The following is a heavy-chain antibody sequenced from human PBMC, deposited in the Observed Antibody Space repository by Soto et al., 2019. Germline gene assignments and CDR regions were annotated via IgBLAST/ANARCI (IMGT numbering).Heavy chain of an antibody. D-gene: IGHD6-13*01. Sequence: QVQLQESGPGLVKPSQTLSLTCTVSGGSISSGGYYWSWIRQHPGKGLEWIGYIYYSGSTYYNPSLKGXXPXSXXTSKNQFSLKLSSVTAADTAVYYCASLAADDAFDIWGQGTMVTVSS. V-gene: IGHV4-31*03. J-gene: IGHJ3*02. CDR2: IYYSGST. CDR1: GGSISSGGYY. CDR3: ASLAADDAFDI.